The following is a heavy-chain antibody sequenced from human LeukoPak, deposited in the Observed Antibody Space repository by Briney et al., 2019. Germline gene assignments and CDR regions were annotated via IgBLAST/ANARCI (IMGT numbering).Heavy chain of an antibody. D-gene: IGHD4-17*01. J-gene: IGHJ4*02. V-gene: IGHV4-39*07. Sequence: SETLSLTCTVSGGSISSSSYYWGWTRQPPGKGLEWIGSIYYSGSTYYNPSLKSRVTISVDTSKNQFSLKLSSVTAADTAVYYCARSFYGDYVPSFDYWGQGTLVTVSS. CDR3: ARSFYGDYVPSFDY. CDR2: IYYSGST. CDR1: GGSISSSSYY.